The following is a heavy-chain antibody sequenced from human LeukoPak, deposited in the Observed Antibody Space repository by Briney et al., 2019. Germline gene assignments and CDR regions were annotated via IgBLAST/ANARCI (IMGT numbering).Heavy chain of an antibody. CDR3: AKDCNGGNCYIDY. J-gene: IGHJ4*02. Sequence: GGSLRLSCTASGFTFGDYAMSWFRQAPGKGLEWVSGMSGRGVSTYYADSVKGRFTISSDNSKNTLYLQMNSLRAEDTAIYYCAKDCNGGNCYIDYWGQGTLVTVAS. CDR1: GFTFGDYA. CDR2: MSGRGVST. V-gene: IGHV3-23*01. D-gene: IGHD2-15*01.